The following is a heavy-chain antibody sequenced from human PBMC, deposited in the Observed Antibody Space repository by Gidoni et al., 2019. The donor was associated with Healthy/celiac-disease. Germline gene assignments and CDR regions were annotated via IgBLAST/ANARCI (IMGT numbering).Heavy chain of an antibody. V-gene: IGHV4-39*01. CDR3: ARLGIAAAGTGKSWFDP. J-gene: IGHJ5*02. CDR2: IYYSGST. Sequence: LQLQESGPGLVQPSETLSLTCTVSVCSISSRSYYWGWIRQPPGKGLEWIGSIYYSGSTYYNPSLKSRVTISVDTSKNQVSRKLSSGTAADTAVEYGARLGIAAAGTGKSWFDPWGQGTLVTVSS. D-gene: IGHD6-13*01. CDR1: VCSISSRSYY.